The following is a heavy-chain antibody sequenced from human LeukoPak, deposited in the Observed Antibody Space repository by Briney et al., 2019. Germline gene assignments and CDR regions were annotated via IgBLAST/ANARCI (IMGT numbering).Heavy chain of an antibody. CDR2: INHSGST. J-gene: IGHJ4*02. CDR3: ARGRLRGTSAV. CDR1: GGSFSGCY. D-gene: IGHD1-26*01. Sequence: PSETLSLTCAVYGGSFSGCYWSWIRQPPGKGLEWIGEINHSGSTNYNPSLKSRVTISVDTSKNQFSLKLSSVTAADTAVYYCARGRLRGTSAVWGQGTLVTVSS. V-gene: IGHV4-34*01.